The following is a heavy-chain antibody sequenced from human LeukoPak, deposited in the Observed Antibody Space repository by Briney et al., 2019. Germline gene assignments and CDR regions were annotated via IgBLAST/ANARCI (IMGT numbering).Heavy chain of an antibody. V-gene: IGHV3-23*01. CDR3: AKSGSRDWDCFDY. CDR1: GFTFSSYA. CDR2: IGGDGGAT. Sequence: PGGSLRLSCAASGFTFSSYAMNWVRQAPGKGLEWVSTIGGDGGATHYADSVKGRFTISRANSKNTLFLQMNSLRAEDTAVYYCAKSGSRDWDCFDYWGQGTLVTASS. D-gene: IGHD6-19*01. J-gene: IGHJ4*02.